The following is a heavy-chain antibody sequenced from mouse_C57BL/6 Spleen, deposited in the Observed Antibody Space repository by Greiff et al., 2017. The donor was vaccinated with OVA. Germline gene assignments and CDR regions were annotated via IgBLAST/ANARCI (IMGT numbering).Heavy chain of an antibody. J-gene: IGHJ3*01. D-gene: IGHD2-4*01. CDR1: GYTFTSYW. Sequence: QVQLQQPGAELVRPGTSVKLSCKASGYTFTSYWMHWVKQRPGQGLEWIGVIDPSDSYTNYNQQFKGKATLTVDTSSSTAYMQLSSLTSEDSAVYYCAAGGYDYDGFAYWGQGTLVTVSA. CDR2: IDPSDSYT. CDR3: AAGGYDYDGFAY. V-gene: IGHV1-59*01.